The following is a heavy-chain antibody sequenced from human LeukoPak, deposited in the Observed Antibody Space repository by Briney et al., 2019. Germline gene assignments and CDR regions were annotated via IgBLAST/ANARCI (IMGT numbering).Heavy chain of an antibody. CDR3: AKFPTDPPYFDY. D-gene: IGHD4-11*01. Sequence: PGESLRLSCGASGFRFRTYSMPWVRQAPGKGLEWVSVISGSGDSTYYADSVKGRFTVSRDNSKNTLYLQMNSLRAEDTAIYYCAKFPTDPPYFDYWGQGTLVTVSS. CDR1: GFRFRTYS. CDR2: ISGSGDST. J-gene: IGHJ4*02. V-gene: IGHV3-23*01.